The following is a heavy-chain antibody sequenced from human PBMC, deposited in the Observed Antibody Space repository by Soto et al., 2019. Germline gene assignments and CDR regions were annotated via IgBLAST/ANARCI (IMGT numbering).Heavy chain of an antibody. CDR1: GGSISSGGYY. CDR2: IYYSGST. D-gene: IGHD6-13*01. CDR3: ARNDNSSSGSDAFDI. Sequence: PSETLSLTCTVSGGSISSGGYYWSWIRQHPGKGLEWIGYIYYSGSTYYNPSLKSRVTISVDTSKNQFSLKLSSVTAADTAVYYCARNDNSSSGSDAFDIWGQGTTVTV. V-gene: IGHV4-31*03. J-gene: IGHJ3*02.